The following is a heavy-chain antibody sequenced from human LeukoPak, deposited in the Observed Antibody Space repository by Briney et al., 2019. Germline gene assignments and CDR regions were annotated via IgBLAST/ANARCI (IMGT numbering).Heavy chain of an antibody. V-gene: IGHV3-7*01. CDR1: GFTFSSYW. CDR3: MGGRGWLPEN. CDR2: IMQDGTET. Sequence: GGSLRLSCAASGFTFSSYWMNWVRQAPGKGLEWVAIIMQDGTETFYVDSVKGRFTISRDNVKNSLYLQMNSLRIEDAAVYYCMGGRGWLPENWGQGTLVTVSS. J-gene: IGHJ4*02. D-gene: IGHD3-22*01.